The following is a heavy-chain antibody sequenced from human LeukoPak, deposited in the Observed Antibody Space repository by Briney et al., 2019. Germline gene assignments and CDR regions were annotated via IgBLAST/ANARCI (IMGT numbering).Heavy chain of an antibody. CDR2: ISSSSSYI. CDR1: GFTFSSYS. CDR3: AREVGYYYDSSGYP. V-gene: IGHV3-21*01. D-gene: IGHD3-22*01. Sequence: GGSLRLSCAVSGFTFSSYSMNWVRQAPGKGLEWVSSISSSSSYIYYADSVKGRFTISRDNAKNSLYLQMNSLRAEDTAVYYCAREVGYYYDSSGYPWGQGTLVTVSS. J-gene: IGHJ5*02.